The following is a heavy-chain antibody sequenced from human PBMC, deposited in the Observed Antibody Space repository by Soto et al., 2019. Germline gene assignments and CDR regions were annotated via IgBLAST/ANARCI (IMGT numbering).Heavy chain of an antibody. Sequence: PVGSLRLSCVASGLTVSHNYMAWVRQAPEMGLEWVSILYTEGTTYYADSVKGRFTISRDSSENTLFLQMDSLRAEDTAVYYCVRPRPSGENYGMDVWGQGTTVTVSS. CDR2: LYTEGTT. V-gene: IGHV3-53*01. CDR1: GLTVSHNY. J-gene: IGHJ6*02. CDR3: VRPRPSGENYGMDV. D-gene: IGHD3-16*01.